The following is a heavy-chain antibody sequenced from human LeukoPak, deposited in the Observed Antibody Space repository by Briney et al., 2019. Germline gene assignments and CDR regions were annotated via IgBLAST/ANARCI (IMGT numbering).Heavy chain of an antibody. Sequence: SETLSLTCTVSGVSISSYYWSWIRQPAGKGLEWIGRIYTSGSTNYNPSLKSRVTMSVDTSKNQFSLKLSSVTAADTAVYYCARGARLYYYDSSGYYYSYYFDYWGQGTLVTVSS. V-gene: IGHV4-4*07. D-gene: IGHD3-22*01. CDR3: ARGARLYYYDSSGYYYSYYFDY. CDR2: IYTSGST. J-gene: IGHJ4*02. CDR1: GVSISSYY.